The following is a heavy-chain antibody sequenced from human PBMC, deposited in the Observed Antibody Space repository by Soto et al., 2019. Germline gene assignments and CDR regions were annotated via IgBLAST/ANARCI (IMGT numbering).Heavy chain of an antibody. Sequence: VQLVQSGAEVKKPGSSVKVSCKASGGTFSNDIITWVRQAPGQGLEWMGRIIPLLDITNYAPKFQGRVTITADTSTSTSYMELNSLRSEDTAVYYCVRDSPIGSTYSGYDGIDYWGQGTLVTVSS. J-gene: IGHJ4*02. CDR2: IIPLLDIT. CDR3: VRDSPIGSTYSGYDGIDY. V-gene: IGHV1-69*08. D-gene: IGHD5-12*01. CDR1: GGTFSNDI.